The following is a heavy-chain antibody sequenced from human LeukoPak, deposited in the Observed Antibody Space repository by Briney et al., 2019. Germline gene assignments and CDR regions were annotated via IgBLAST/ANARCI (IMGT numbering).Heavy chain of an antibody. Sequence: ASVKVSCKASGYNFISYYMHWVRQAPGQGLEWMGIINPSGGSTSYAQKFQDRVTMTRDTSTSTVYMELSSLKSEDTAVYYCAREDVVLVDAVRYYYYGTDVWGQGTTVTVSS. CDR2: INPSGGST. V-gene: IGHV1-46*01. CDR1: GYNFISYY. D-gene: IGHD2-8*01. J-gene: IGHJ6*02. CDR3: AREDVVLVDAVRYYYYGTDV.